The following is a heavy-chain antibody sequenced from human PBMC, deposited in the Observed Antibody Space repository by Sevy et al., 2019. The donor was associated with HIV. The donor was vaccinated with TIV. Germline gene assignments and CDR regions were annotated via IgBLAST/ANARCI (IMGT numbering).Heavy chain of an antibody. J-gene: IGHJ4*02. Sequence: SVKVSCKASGGTFSSYAISWVRQAPGQGLEWMGGIIPIFGTANYAQKFQGRVTITADESTSTAYMELSSLRSEDTAVSYCARDSKYYYDSSGYYFDYWGQGTLVTVSS. D-gene: IGHD3-22*01. CDR1: GGTFSSYA. V-gene: IGHV1-69*13. CDR3: ARDSKYYYDSSGYYFDY. CDR2: IIPIFGTA.